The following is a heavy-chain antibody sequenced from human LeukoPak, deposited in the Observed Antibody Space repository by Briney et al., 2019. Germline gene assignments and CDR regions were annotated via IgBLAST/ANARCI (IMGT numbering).Heavy chain of an antibody. V-gene: IGHV4-39*01. D-gene: IGHD5-12*01. Sequence: PSETLSLTCTVSGGSISSSGYYWDWIRQPPGKGLGWIGNFHSSGSTYYNPSLKSRVTISVDRSKNQFSLKLRSVSAADTAVYYCASHHSGASPADAFDIWGQGTMVTVSS. J-gene: IGHJ3*02. CDR1: GGSISSSGYY. CDR2: FHSSGST. CDR3: ASHHSGASPADAFDI.